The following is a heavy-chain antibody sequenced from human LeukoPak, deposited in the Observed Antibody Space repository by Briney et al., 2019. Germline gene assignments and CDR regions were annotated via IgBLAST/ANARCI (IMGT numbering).Heavy chain of an antibody. V-gene: IGHV3-23*01. Sequence: QPGGSLRLSCAASGFTFSSYAMSWVRQAPGKGLEWVSAISGSGGSTYYVDSVKDRFTISRDNSKNTLYLQMNSLRAEDTAVYYCAKDLVPHYSSGWSDAFDIWGQGTMVTVSS. D-gene: IGHD6-19*01. CDR2: ISGSGGST. J-gene: IGHJ3*02. CDR3: AKDLVPHYSSGWSDAFDI. CDR1: GFTFSSYA.